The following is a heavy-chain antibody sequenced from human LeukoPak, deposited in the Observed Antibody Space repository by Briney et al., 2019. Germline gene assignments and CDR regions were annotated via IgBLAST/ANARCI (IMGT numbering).Heavy chain of an antibody. CDR2: INPNSGGT. J-gene: IGHJ4*02. D-gene: IGHD6-19*01. V-gene: IGHV1-2*02. CDR3: ARVEGIAVAGTGYFDY. Sequence: ASVKVSCKASGYTFTGYYMHWVRQAPGQGLEWMGWINPNSGGTNYAQKFQGRVTMTRDTSISTAYMELSRLRSDDTAVYYCARVEGIAVAGTGYFDYWGRGTLVTVSS. CDR1: GYTFTGYY.